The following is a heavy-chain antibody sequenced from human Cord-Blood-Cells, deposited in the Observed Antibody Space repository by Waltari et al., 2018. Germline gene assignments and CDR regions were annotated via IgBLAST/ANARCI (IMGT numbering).Heavy chain of an antibody. CDR1: GYTFTGYY. J-gene: IGHJ4*02. D-gene: IGHD6-13*01. CDR3: VRKSGSSWYGDY. V-gene: IGHV1-2*02. Sequence: QVQLVQSGAEVKKPGASVKVSCKASGYTFTGYYMHWVRQAPGQGLEWMRWVNPNSGGTNDAQKFQGRVTMTRDTSISTAYMELSRMRSDDTAVYYCVRKSGSSWYGDYWGQGTLVTVSS. CDR2: VNPNSGGT.